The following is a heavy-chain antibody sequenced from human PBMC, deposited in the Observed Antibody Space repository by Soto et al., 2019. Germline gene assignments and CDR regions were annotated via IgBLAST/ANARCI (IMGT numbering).Heavy chain of an antibody. CDR3: ARFYYDSSGYLPSPYYYYYGMDV. Sequence: GGSLRLSCSASGFTFSNYGMVWVRQAPGKGLEYISAITSHGHITYYADSVKGRFTISRDNSKNTLSLQMSSLRGDDTAVYYCARFYYDSSGYLPSPYYYYYGMDVWGQGTTVTVSS. CDR1: GFTFSNYG. J-gene: IGHJ6*02. V-gene: IGHV3-64D*06. CDR2: ITSHGHIT. D-gene: IGHD3-22*01.